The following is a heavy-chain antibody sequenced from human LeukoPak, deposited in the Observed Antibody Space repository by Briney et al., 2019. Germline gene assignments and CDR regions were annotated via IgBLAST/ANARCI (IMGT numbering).Heavy chain of an antibody. D-gene: IGHD3-3*01. Sequence: GGSLRLSCAASGFTFSSYEMNWVRQAPGKGLEWVSYISSSSGTIYYADSVKGRFTISRDNAKNSLYLQMNSLRAEDTAVYYCARDLSESGYYDFWSGYSALDYWGQGTLVTVSS. CDR3: ARDLSESGYYDFWSGYSALDY. J-gene: IGHJ4*02. CDR1: GFTFSSYE. CDR2: ISSSSGTI. V-gene: IGHV3-48*01.